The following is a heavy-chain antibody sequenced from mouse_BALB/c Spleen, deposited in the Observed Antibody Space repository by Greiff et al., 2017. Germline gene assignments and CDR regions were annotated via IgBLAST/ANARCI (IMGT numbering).Heavy chain of an antibody. CDR2: IYPGGGYT. J-gene: IGHJ2*01. CDR1: GYTFTNYW. Sequence: QVQLQQSGAELVRPGTSVKISCKASGYTFTNYWLGWVKQRPGHGLEWIGDIYPGGGYTNYNEKFKGKATLTADTSSSTAYMQLSSLTSEDSAVYFCARSKGDDYDSYFDYWGQGTTLTVSS. D-gene: IGHD2-4*01. CDR3: ARSKGDDYDSYFDY. V-gene: IGHV1-63*02.